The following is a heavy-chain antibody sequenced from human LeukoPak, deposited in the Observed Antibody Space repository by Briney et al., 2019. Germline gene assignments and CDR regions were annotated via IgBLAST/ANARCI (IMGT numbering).Heavy chain of an antibody. V-gene: IGHV1-46*01. CDR2: INPSGGST. CDR1: GYTFTSYY. Sequence: GASVKVSCKASGYTFTSYYMHWVRQAPGQGLEWMGIINPSGGSTSYAQKFQGRVTMTRDTSTSTVYMELSSLRSEDTAVYYCARLCSGDSCSSYFDYWGQGTLVTVSS. D-gene: IGHD2-15*01. J-gene: IGHJ4*02. CDR3: ARLCSGDSCSSYFDY.